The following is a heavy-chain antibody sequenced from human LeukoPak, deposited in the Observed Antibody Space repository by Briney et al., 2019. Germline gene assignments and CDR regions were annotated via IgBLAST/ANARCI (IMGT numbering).Heavy chain of an antibody. CDR1: GFTVSSNY. CDR3: ARDLRGNIAAVNYYYMDV. J-gene: IGHJ6*03. Sequence: GGSLRLSCAASGFTVSSNYMSWVRQAPGKGLEWVSVIYSGGSTYYADSVKGRFTISRDNSKNMLYLQMNSLRAEDTAVYYCARDLRGNIAAVNYYYMDVWGKGTTVTVSS. D-gene: IGHD6-13*01. CDR2: IYSGGST. V-gene: IGHV3-66*02.